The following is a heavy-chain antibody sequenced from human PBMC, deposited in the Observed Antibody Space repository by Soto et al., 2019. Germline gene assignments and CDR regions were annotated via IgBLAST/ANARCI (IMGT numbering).Heavy chain of an antibody. V-gene: IGHV3-30*18. D-gene: IGHD3-22*01. CDR3: AKDRATYYYDSSDYFYYFGMDL. Sequence: QVQLVESGGGVVQPGRSLRLSCEASGFIFSDYGMHWVRQAPGKGLEWVALISYDGTKKNYADSVRGRFTISRDDSKNTLNLQMTNLRAEDTALYYCAKDRATYYYDSSDYFYYFGMDLWGQGTTVTVSS. CDR1: GFIFSDYG. CDR2: ISYDGTKK. J-gene: IGHJ6*02.